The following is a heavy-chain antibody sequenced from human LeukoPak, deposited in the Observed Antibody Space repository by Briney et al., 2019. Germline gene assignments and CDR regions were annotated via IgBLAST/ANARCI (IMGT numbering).Heavy chain of an antibody. J-gene: IGHJ4*02. D-gene: IGHD3-10*01. CDR2: FDPEDGET. V-gene: IGHV1-24*01. CDR3: ARSLGGITMVRGVTDY. Sequence: GASVKVSCKVSGYTLTELSMHWVRQAPGKGLEWMGGFDPEDGETIYAQKFQGRVTMTEDTSTDTAYMELSSLRSEDTAVYYCARSLGGITMVRGVTDYWGQGTLVTVSS. CDR1: GYTLTELS.